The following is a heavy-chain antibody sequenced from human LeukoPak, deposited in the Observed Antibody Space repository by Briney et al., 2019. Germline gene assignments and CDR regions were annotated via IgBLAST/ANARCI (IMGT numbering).Heavy chain of an antibody. CDR1: GYTFTGYY. V-gene: IGHV1-2*02. CDR2: INPNSGGT. Sequence: ASVKVSCKASGYTFTGYYMHWVRQAPGQGLEWMGWINPNSGGTNYAQKFQGRVTMTRDTSISTAYMELSRLRSDDTAVYYCARDWWELLHCFDYWGQGTLVTVSS. J-gene: IGHJ4*02. CDR3: ARDWWELLHCFDY. D-gene: IGHD1-26*01.